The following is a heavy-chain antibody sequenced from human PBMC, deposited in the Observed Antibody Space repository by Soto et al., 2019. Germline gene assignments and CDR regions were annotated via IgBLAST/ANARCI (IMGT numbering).Heavy chain of an antibody. D-gene: IGHD3-22*01. Sequence: VGSLRLSCAASGFTFSGSAMHWVRQASGKGLEWVGRIRSKANSYATAYAASVKGRFTISRDDSKNTAYLQMNSLKTEDTAVYYCTRVVDSYDSSGRDYCGQRTLVTVSS. V-gene: IGHV3-73*01. CDR2: IRSKANSYAT. J-gene: IGHJ4*02. CDR1: GFTFSGSA. CDR3: TRVVDSYDSSGRDY.